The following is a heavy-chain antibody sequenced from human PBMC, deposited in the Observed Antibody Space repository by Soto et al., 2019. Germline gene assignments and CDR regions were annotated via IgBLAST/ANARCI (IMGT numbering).Heavy chain of an antibody. D-gene: IGHD6-6*01. Sequence: SETLSLTCTVSGGSISSYYWSWIRQPPGKGLEWIGYIYDSGGTNYNPSLESRVTISVDTSKNQFSLKLSSVTAADTAVYYCARRIAARGTDWFDPWGQGTLVTVSS. CDR1: GGSISSYY. CDR3: ARRIAARGTDWFDP. V-gene: IGHV4-59*01. CDR2: IYDSGGT. J-gene: IGHJ5*02.